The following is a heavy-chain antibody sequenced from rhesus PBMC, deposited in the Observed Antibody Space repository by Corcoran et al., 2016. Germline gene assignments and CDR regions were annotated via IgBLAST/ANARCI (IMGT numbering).Heavy chain of an antibody. D-gene: IGHD2-27*01. Sequence: QVQLQESGPGLVKPSETLSLTCAVSGGSISDDNYWSWIRQPPGKGLEWSGSIYGSGGSNYLNPSLKSRVTLSVDTSKNQFSLKLSSVTTADTAVYYCASPSGGCSGIYCPFDYWGQGVLVTVSS. V-gene: IGHV4S14*01. CDR3: ASPSGGCSGIYCPFDY. CDR2: IYGSGGSN. CDR1: GGSISDDNY. J-gene: IGHJ4*01.